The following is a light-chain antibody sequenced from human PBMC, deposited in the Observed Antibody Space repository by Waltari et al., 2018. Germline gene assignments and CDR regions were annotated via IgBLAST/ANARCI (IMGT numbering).Light chain of an antibody. V-gene: IGKV1-33*01. Sequence: DIQMTQSPSSLSASVGDRVTITCQASQNINNYLNWYQHKQGKGPKLLIYDVSDLERGVPPRFSGGGFGTEFKLIISSLQPEDAATYYCQQYENLPLTFGGGTTVEI. CDR3: QQYENLPLT. CDR2: DVS. J-gene: IGKJ4*01. CDR1: QNINNY.